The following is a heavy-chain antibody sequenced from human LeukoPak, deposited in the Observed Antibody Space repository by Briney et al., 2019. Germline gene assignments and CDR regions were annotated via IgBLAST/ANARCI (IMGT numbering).Heavy chain of an antibody. CDR1: SGSISTYC. Sequence: SETLSLTCTVSSGSISTYCWSWIRQPPGKGLEWIGYIYYSGSTKYNPSLKSRVTLSIDTSKNQFSLKLSSVTAADTAVYYCARASHDYGDYSHFDYWGQGTLVTVSS. CDR3: ARASHDYGDYSHFDY. D-gene: IGHD4-17*01. V-gene: IGHV4-59*12. J-gene: IGHJ4*02. CDR2: IYYSGST.